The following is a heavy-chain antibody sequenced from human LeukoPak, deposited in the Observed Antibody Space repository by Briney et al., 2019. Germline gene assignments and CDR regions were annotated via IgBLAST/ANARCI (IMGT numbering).Heavy chain of an antibody. CDR3: ARDGIAAAGTINWFDP. CDR2: IKSKIDGGTT. V-gene: IGHV3-15*01. J-gene: IGHJ5*02. D-gene: IGHD6-13*01. CDR1: GFTFSNAW. Sequence: PGGSLRLSCAASGFTFSNAWMSWVRQAPGKGLEWVGRIKSKIDGGTTDYAAPGKGRFTISRDDSRNTLFLQMNSLRAEDTAVYYCARDGIAAAGTINWFDPWGQGTLVTVSS.